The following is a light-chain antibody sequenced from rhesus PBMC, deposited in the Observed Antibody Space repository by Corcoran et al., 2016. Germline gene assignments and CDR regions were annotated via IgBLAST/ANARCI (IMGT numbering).Light chain of an antibody. V-gene: IGLV2S9*01. CDR1: SSDIGIYND. Sequence: QSALTQPPSESKSLGQSVTISCTGSSSDIGIYNDVSWYRQHPDTVPKLLIYDVNKRPSGVSDRFSGSKSGNMASLTISGLQAEDEADYYCCSYRTGSTYIFGTGTRLTVL. CDR2: DVN. J-gene: IGLJ1*01. CDR3: CSYRTGSTYI.